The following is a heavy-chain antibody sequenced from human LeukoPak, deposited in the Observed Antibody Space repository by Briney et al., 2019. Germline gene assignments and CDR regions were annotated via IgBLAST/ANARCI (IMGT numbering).Heavy chain of an antibody. CDR3: ASRYSYGNWFDP. J-gene: IGHJ5*02. Sequence: SETLSLTCTVSGGSISSYYWSWIRQPPGKGLEWIGYIYYSGSTDYNPSLKSRVTISVDTSKNQFSLKLNSVTAADTAVYYCASRYSYGNWFDPWGQGTLVTVSS. D-gene: IGHD5-18*01. CDR2: IYYSGST. V-gene: IGHV4-59*01. CDR1: GGSISSYY.